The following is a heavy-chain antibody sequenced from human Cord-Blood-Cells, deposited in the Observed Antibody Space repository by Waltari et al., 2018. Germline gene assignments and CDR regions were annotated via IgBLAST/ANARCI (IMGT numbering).Heavy chain of an antibody. CDR1: GGTFSSYA. V-gene: IGHV1-69*09. CDR3: ARNGGGGSYYYYYYMDV. Sequence: QVQLVQSGAEVKKPGSSVKVSCKASGGTFSSYAISWVRQAPGQGLEWMGRIIPSRGIANDAQKFQGRVTITADKSTSTAYMELSSLRSEDTAVYYCARNGGGGSYYYYYYMDVWGKGTTVTVSS. CDR2: IIPSRGIA. J-gene: IGHJ6*03. D-gene: IGHD1-26*01.